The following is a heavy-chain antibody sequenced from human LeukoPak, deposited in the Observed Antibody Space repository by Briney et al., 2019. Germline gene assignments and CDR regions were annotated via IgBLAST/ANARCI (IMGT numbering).Heavy chain of an antibody. CDR3: ARDFPRVWSPNYYFDY. Sequence: AAVKVSCKASGYTFTGYYMHWVRQAPGQGLEWMGWINPNSGGTNYAQKFQGRVTMTRDTSISTAYMELSRLRSDDTAVYYCARDFPRVWSPNYYFDYWGQGTLVTVSS. V-gene: IGHV1-2*02. J-gene: IGHJ4*02. CDR1: GYTFTGYY. CDR2: INPNSGGT. D-gene: IGHD1-1*01.